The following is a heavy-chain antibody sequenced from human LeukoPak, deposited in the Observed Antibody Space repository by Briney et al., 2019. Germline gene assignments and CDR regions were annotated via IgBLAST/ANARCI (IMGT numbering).Heavy chain of an antibody. CDR1: GGSISSGDYY. Sequence: SETLSLTCIVSGGSISSGDYYWSWIRQPPGKGLEWIGYIYYSGSTYYNPSLKSRVTISVDTSKNQFSLKLSSVTAADTAVYYCARAATVTTGDEYWGQGTLVTVSS. V-gene: IGHV4-30-4*08. D-gene: IGHD4-17*01. CDR3: ARAATVTTGDEY. J-gene: IGHJ4*02. CDR2: IYYSGST.